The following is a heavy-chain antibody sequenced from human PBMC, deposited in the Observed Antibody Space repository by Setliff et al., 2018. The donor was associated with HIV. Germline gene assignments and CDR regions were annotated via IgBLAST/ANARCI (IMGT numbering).Heavy chain of an antibody. CDR1: GYTFSTNA. J-gene: IGHJ5*02. Sequence: ASVKVSCKAFGYTFSTNAIHWVRQAPGQRLEWMGYINAGDDNTRYSEKFQGRVTITRDTSANTAYMELSSLRSEDTAVYYCARDREGVRLSMIIEGPFDPWGQGTLVTVSS. CDR3: ARDREGVRLSMIIEGPFDP. D-gene: IGHD3-22*01. CDR2: INAGDDNT. V-gene: IGHV1-3*01.